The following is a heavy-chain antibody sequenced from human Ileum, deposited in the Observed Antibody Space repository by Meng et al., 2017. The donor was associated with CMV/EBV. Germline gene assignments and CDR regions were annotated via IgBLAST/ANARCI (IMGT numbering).Heavy chain of an antibody. Sequence: SETLSLTCTVSGSSVSSGSYYWSWIRQSPGKGLEWIGYIYYSGSTNYNPSLKSRVTISVDTSKNQFSLKLRSVTAADTAVYYCAREIAEAGYYYYGMDVWGQGTTVTVSS. CDR3: AREIAEAGYYYYGMDV. CDR2: IYYSGST. D-gene: IGHD6-13*01. V-gene: IGHV4-61*01. CDR1: GSSVSSGSYY. J-gene: IGHJ6*02.